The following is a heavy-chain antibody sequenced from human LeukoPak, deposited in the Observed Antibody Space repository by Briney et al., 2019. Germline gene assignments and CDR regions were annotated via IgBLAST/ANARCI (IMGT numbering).Heavy chain of an antibody. CDR3: ANGVTYYFDY. V-gene: IGHV3-23*01. Sequence: GGSLRLSCAASGFTFSSYAMSWVRQAPGKGLEWVSAISGSGGSTYYADSVKGRFTISRDNSKNTLYLQMNSLRAEDTAVYYRANGVTYYFDYWGQGTLVTVSS. CDR2: ISGSGGST. D-gene: IGHD3-16*01. J-gene: IGHJ4*02. CDR1: GFTFSSYA.